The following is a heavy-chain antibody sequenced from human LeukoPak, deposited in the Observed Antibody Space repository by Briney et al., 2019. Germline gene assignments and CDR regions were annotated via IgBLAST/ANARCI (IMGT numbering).Heavy chain of an antibody. Sequence: SVKASCKASGGTFSSYAISWVRQAPGQGLEWMGGIIPIFGTANYAQKFQGRVTITADESTSTAYMELSSLRSEDTAVYYCARVSPVGVARYYYYYMDVWGKGTTVTVSS. CDR1: GGTFSSYA. D-gene: IGHD3-3*01. CDR2: IIPIFGTA. V-gene: IGHV1-69*01. J-gene: IGHJ6*03. CDR3: ARVSPVGVARYYYYYMDV.